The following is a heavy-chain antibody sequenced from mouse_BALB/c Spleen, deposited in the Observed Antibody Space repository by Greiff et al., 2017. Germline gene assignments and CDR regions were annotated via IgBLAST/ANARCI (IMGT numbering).Heavy chain of an antibody. J-gene: IGHJ2*01. V-gene: IGHV1S81*02. CDR2: INPSNGGT. CDR1: GYTFTSYY. Sequence: QVQLKQSGAELVKPGASVKLSCKASGYTFTSYYMYWVKQRPGQGLEWIGEINPSNGGTNFNEKFKSKATLTVDKSSSTAYMQLSSLTSEDSAVYCCTRLGRGGNFDYWGQGTTLTVSS. CDR3: TRLGRGGNFDY. D-gene: IGHD4-1*01.